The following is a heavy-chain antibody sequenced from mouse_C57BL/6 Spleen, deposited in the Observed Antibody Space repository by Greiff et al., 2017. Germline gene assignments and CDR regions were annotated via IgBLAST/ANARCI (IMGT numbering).Heavy chain of an antibody. CDR2: IYPGDGDT. Sequence: VQLQQSGPELVKPGASVKISCKASGYAFSSSWMNWVKQRPGKGLECIGRIYPGDGDTNYNGKFKGKATLTADKSSSTAYMQLSSLTSEDSAVYFCARYYGSRNAMDYWGQGTSVTVSS. CDR1: GYAFSSSW. CDR3: ARYYGSRNAMDY. V-gene: IGHV1-82*01. J-gene: IGHJ4*01. D-gene: IGHD1-1*01.